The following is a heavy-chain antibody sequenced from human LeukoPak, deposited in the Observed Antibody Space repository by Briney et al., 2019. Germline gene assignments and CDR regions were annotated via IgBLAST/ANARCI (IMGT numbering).Heavy chain of an antibody. V-gene: IGHV4-4*07. J-gene: IGHJ4*02. CDR1: GGSISSYY. CDR3: ARDGWDGSGSYSNY. CDR2: IYTSGST. D-gene: IGHD3-10*01. Sequence: PSETLSLTCTVSGGSISSYYWSWIRQPAGKGLEWIGRIYTSGSTNYNPSLKSRVTMSVDTSKNQFSLKLSSVTAADTAVYYCARDGWDGSGSYSNYWGQGTLVTVSS.